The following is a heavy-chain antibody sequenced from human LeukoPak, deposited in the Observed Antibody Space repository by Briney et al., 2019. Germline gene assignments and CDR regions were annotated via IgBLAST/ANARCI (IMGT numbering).Heavy chain of an antibody. CDR3: ARGLGSHPPRITYYFDY. J-gene: IGHJ4*02. CDR2: IYHSGST. Sequence: SETLSLTCAVSGGSISSGGYSWSWIRQPPGKGLEWIGYIYHSGSTYYNPSLKSRVTISVDRSKNQFSLKLSSVTAADTAVYYCARGLGSHPPRITYYFDYWGQGTLVTVSS. D-gene: IGHD3-10*01. V-gene: IGHV4-30-2*01. CDR1: GGSISSGGYS.